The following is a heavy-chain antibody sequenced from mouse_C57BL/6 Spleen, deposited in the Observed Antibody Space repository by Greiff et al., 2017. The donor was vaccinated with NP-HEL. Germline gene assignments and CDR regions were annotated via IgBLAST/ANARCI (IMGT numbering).Heavy chain of an antibody. CDR1: GYAFSSYW. CDR2: IYPGDGDT. Sequence: QVHVKQSGAELVQPGASVKISCKASGYAFSSYWMNWVKQRPGKGLEWIGQIYPGDGDTNYNGKFKGKNTLTADKSSSTAYMQLSSLTSEDSAVYFCARDRLDAMDYWGQGTSVTVSS. V-gene: IGHV1-80*01. J-gene: IGHJ4*01. D-gene: IGHD3-2*02. CDR3: ARDRLDAMDY.